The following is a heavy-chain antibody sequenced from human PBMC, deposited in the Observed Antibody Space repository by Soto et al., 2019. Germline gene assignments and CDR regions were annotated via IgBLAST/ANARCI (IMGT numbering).Heavy chain of an antibody. D-gene: IGHD7-27*01. J-gene: IGHJ6*02. Sequence: QVQLVESGGGVVQPGRSLRLSCAASGYIFSNYGMHWVRQAPGKGLEGVAVTSYDGSKKYYADSVKGRFTISKDNSKNTGYLQRNSLRIEDAAVYYGAKWGLSGHGMGVWGQGTTLTVSS. CDR3: AKWGLSGHGMGV. CDR1: GYIFSNYG. CDR2: TSYDGSKK. V-gene: IGHV3-30*18.